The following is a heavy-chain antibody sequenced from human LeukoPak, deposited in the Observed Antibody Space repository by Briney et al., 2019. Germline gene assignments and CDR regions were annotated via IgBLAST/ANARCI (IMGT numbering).Heavy chain of an antibody. CDR1: GGSISSGGYY. D-gene: IGHD1-26*01. Sequence: SQTLSLTCTVSGGSISSGGYYWSWIRQPPGKGLEWIGYIYHSGSTYYNPSLKSRVTISVDRSKNQFSLKLSSVTAADTAVYYCARGAHKTSGNNGPTPSLGYWGQGTLVTVSS. J-gene: IGHJ4*02. CDR3: ARGAHKTSGNNGPTPSLGY. CDR2: IYHSGST. V-gene: IGHV4-30-2*01.